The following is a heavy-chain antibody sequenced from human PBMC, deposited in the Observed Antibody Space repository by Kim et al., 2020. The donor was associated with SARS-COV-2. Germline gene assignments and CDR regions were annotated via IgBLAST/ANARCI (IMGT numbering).Heavy chain of an antibody. CDR1: GYTFTSYA. D-gene: IGHD6-13*01. CDR2: INAGNGNT. CDR3: ARGAAAGMERYYYYYGMDV. V-gene: IGHV1-3*01. Sequence: ASVKVSCKASGYTFTSYAMHWVRQAPGQRLEWMGWINAGNGNTKYSQKFQGRVTITRDTSASTAYMELSSLRSEDTAVYYCARGAAAGMERYYYYYGMDVWGQGTTVTVSS. J-gene: IGHJ6*02.